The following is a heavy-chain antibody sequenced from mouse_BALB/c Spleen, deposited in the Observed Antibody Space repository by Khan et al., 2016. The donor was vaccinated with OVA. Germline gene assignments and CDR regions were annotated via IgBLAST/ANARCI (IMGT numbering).Heavy chain of an antibody. CDR1: GYTFSNYW. CDR3: ASWATWYFDV. V-gene: IGHV1-63*02. D-gene: IGHD3-1*01. CDR2: FYPGGGYT. J-gene: IGHJ1*01. Sequence: QVQLQQSGPELVRPGTSVKISCKASGYTFSNYWLGWVKQRPGHGLDWIGDFYPGGGYTNYNEKFKGKATLTADTSSRSAYMQIISLTFEDSAVYFCASWATWYFDVWGAGTTVTVSS.